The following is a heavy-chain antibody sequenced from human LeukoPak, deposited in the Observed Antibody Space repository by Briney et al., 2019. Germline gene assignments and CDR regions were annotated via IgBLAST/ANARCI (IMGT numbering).Heavy chain of an antibody. CDR3: ARLYSSDYFLY. V-gene: IGHV4-4*02. CDR1: GVSISSSNW. J-gene: IGHJ4*02. CDR2: IYHSGGT. Sequence: SETLSLTCAVSGVSISSSNWWNWVRQPPGKGLEWIGEIYHSGGTSYNPSLKSRVTISVDKSKNQFSLKLSSVTAADTAVYYCARLYSSDYFLYWGQGTLVTVSS. D-gene: IGHD3-22*01.